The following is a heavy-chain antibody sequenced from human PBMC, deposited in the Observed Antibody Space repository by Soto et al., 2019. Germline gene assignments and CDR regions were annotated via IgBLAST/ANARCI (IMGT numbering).Heavy chain of an antibody. Sequence: QVQLQESGPGLVKPSETLSLTCTVSGGSISNNYWSWIRQPPGKGLEWIGYIYYSGSTNYKSSLKSRVTMSVDTSKNQFSLKLNSVTAADTAVYYCARGGWFLDYWGQGTLVTVSS. CDR1: GGSISNNY. CDR3: ARGGWFLDY. CDR2: IYYSGST. D-gene: IGHD2-15*01. J-gene: IGHJ4*02. V-gene: IGHV4-59*01.